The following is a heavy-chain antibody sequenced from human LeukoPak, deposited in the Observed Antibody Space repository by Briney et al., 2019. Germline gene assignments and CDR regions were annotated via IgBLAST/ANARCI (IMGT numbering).Heavy chain of an antibody. V-gene: IGHV3-15*01. CDR2: IKSKTDGGTT. CDR1: RFTFSDAW. CDR3: TTEMYYYDSSGYPY. D-gene: IGHD3-22*01. Sequence: GGSLRLSCTASRFTFSDAWMTWVRQAPGKGLEWVGRIKSKTDGGTTDYAAPVKGRFTISRDDSKNTLYLQMNSLKTEDTAVYYCTTEMYYYDSSGYPYWGQGTLVTVSS. J-gene: IGHJ4*02.